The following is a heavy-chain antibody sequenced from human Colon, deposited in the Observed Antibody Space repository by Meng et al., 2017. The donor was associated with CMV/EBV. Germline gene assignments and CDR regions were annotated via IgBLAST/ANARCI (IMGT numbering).Heavy chain of an antibody. CDR2: INHSGST. D-gene: IGHD2-2*02. Sequence: SETLSLTCAVYGGSFRGYYWSWIRQPPGKGLEWIGEINHSGSTNYNPALKSRVTISVDTSKNQFSLKLSSVTAADTAVYYCARTTRDGYCSSTSCYRRRGLFDYWGQGTLVTVSS. CDR1: GGSFRGYY. CDR3: ARTTRDGYCSSTSCYRRRGLFDY. V-gene: IGHV4-34*01. J-gene: IGHJ4*02.